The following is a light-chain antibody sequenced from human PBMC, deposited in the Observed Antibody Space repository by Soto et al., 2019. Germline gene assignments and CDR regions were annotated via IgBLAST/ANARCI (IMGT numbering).Light chain of an antibody. V-gene: IGLV2-14*01. J-gene: IGLJ2*01. CDR2: DVS. Sequence: QSVLTQPASVSGSPGQSITMSSTGTSSDVGGYNYVSWYQQHPGKAPKLMIYDVSNRPSGVSNRFSGSKSGNTASLTISGLQAEDEADYYCSSYTSSSTLYVVFGGGTKLTVL. CDR1: SSDVGGYNY. CDR3: SSYTSSSTLYVV.